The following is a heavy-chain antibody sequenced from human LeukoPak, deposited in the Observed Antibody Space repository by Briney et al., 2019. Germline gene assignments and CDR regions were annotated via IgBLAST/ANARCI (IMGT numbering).Heavy chain of an antibody. Sequence: SCAAXGFTFSSYSRNWVRQAPGKGLEGVSSISSSSSYIYYADSVKGRFTISRDNAKHSLYLQMNSLRAEDTAVYYCAREWELLEAFDYWGQGTLVTVSS. J-gene: IGHJ4*02. CDR3: AREWELLEAFDY. CDR2: ISSSSSYI. CDR1: GFTFSSYS. V-gene: IGHV3-21*01. D-gene: IGHD1-26*01.